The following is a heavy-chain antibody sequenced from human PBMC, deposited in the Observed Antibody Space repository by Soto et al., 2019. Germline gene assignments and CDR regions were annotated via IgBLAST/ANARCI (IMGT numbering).Heavy chain of an antibody. J-gene: IGHJ4*02. CDR3: ARGRYSHGPYFDY. Sequence: SETLSLTCTVSGGSISSGDYFWTWIRQPPGTGLELIGYIFYNGRTSYNPSLKSRVSISVDTSKTQFSLKLSYVTAADTAVYYSARGRYSHGPYFDYWGQGTRVTVSS. CDR2: IFYNGRT. CDR1: GGSISSGDYF. D-gene: IGHD1-26*01. V-gene: IGHV4-30-4*01.